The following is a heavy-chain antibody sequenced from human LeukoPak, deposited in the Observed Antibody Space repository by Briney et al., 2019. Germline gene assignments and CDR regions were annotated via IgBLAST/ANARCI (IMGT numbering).Heavy chain of an antibody. CDR2: IKRDGSER. D-gene: IGHD5-12*01. V-gene: IGHV3-7*01. CDR1: GFTFSSYW. CDR3: ARDSGYGGDY. J-gene: IGHJ4*02. Sequence: GGSLRLSCAASGFTFSSYWMSWVRQAPGKGLEWVANIKRDGSERYYIDSVKGRFTISRDNAKNALFLEMNSLRAEDTAVYYCARDSGYGGDYWGQGTLVTVSS.